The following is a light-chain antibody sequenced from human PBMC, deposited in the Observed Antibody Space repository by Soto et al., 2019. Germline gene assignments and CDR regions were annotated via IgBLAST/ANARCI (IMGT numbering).Light chain of an antibody. J-gene: IGLJ1*01. CDR1: SSDVGSYNL. CDR3: CSFAGSFTYV. V-gene: IGLV2-23*01. CDR2: EGR. Sequence: QSALTQPASVSGSPGQSITISCTGTSSDVGSYNLVSWYQQHPGKAPKLMIYEGRKRPSGVSNRFSGSKSGNTASLTISELQAEDEADYYCCSFAGSFTYVFGSGTKLTVL.